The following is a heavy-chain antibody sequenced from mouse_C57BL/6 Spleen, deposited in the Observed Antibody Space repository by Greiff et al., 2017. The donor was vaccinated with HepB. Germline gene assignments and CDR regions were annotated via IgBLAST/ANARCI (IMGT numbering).Heavy chain of an antibody. D-gene: IGHD2-3*01. CDR3: ARVGYYDWYFDV. Sequence: EVQRVESGPELVKPGASVKMSCKASGYTFTDYNMHWVKQSHGKSLEWIGYINPNNGGTSYNQKFKGKATLTVNKSSSTAYMELRSLTSEDSAVYYCARVGYYDWYFDVWGTGTTVTVSS. V-gene: IGHV1-22*01. CDR2: INPNNGGT. J-gene: IGHJ1*03. CDR1: GYTFTDYN.